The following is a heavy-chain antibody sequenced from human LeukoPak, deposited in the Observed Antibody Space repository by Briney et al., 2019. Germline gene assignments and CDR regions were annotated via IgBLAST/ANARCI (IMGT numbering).Heavy chain of an antibody. J-gene: IGHJ6*03. CDR3: ARDYYDSSGYYLLYYYYYMDV. Sequence: AASVKVSCKASGYTFTSYGISWVRQAPGQGLEWMGWISAYNGNTNYAQKLQGRVTMTTDTSTSTAYMELRSLRSDDTAVYYCARDYYDSSGYYLLYYYYYMDVWGKGTTVTVSS. D-gene: IGHD3-22*01. CDR1: GYTFTSYG. V-gene: IGHV1-18*01. CDR2: ISAYNGNT.